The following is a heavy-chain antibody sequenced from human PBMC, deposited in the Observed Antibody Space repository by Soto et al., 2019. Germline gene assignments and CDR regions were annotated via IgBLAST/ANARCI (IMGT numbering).Heavy chain of an antibody. CDR2: ISYDGSNK. Sequence: GGSLRLSCAASGFTFSSYAMHWVRQAPGKGLEWVAVISYDGSNKYYADSVKGRFTISRDNSKNTLYLQMNSLRAEDTAVYYCAGRHSAGTIDYWGQGTLVTVSS. CDR1: GFTFSSYA. V-gene: IGHV3-30-3*01. CDR3: AGRHSAGTIDY. D-gene: IGHD6-19*01. J-gene: IGHJ4*02.